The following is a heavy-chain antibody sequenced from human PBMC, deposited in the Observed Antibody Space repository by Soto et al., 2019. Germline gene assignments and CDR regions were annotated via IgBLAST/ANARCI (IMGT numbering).Heavy chain of an antibody. D-gene: IGHD3-3*01. CDR1: GYTFTTYD. J-gene: IGHJ5*02. Sequence: QVQLVKSGAEVKKPGASVKVSCKASGYTFTTYDINWVRQATGQGLEWMGWMNPNSGNTGYAQKFQGRVTMTRNTSISTAYMELSSLRSEDTAVYYCARGITIFGVVDPGGQGTLVTVSS. CDR2: MNPNSGNT. CDR3: ARGITIFGVVDP. V-gene: IGHV1-8*01.